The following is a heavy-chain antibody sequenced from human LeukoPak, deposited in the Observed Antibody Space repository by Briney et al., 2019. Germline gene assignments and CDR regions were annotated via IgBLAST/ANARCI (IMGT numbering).Heavy chain of an antibody. Sequence: GGSLRLSCAASGINVSSNYMTWIRQAPGKGLEWVSLIYGGDAAYYAESARGRFMISRDNLKNTLFLQMNSLGVEDTAVYYCVTSTGQQFIPYDYWGQGTHVTVSS. J-gene: IGHJ4*02. CDR1: GINVSSNY. V-gene: IGHV3-66*02. D-gene: IGHD6-13*01. CDR3: VTSTGQQFIPYDY. CDR2: IYGGDAA.